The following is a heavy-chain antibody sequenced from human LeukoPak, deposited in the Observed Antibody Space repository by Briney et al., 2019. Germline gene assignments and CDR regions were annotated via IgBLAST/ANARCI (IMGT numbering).Heavy chain of an antibody. CDR3: ATANVRDYYDSSGYSTGAFDI. Sequence: GGSLRLSCSASGFTFSSYSMNCVRQAPGKGLEWVSSISSSSSYIYYADSVNGRFTIARDNAKTSLYMQMNSLRAEDTAVYYCATANVRDYYDSSGYSTGAFDIWGHGTMVTVSS. CDR1: GFTFSSYS. D-gene: IGHD3-22*01. J-gene: IGHJ3*02. V-gene: IGHV3-21*01. CDR2: ISSSSSYI.